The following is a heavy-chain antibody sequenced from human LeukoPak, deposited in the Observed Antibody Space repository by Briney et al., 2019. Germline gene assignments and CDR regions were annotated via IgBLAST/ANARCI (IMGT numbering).Heavy chain of an antibody. J-gene: IGHJ6*02. CDR1: GFTFSSYA. V-gene: IGHV3-30-3*01. D-gene: IGHD3-10*01. CDR2: ISYDGSNK. Sequence: GRSLRLPCAASGFTFSSYAMHWVRQAPGKGLEWVAVISYDGSNKYYADSVKGRFTISRDNSKNTLYLQMNSLRAEDTAVYYCARDGVVRGVIYRYGMDVWGQGTTVTVSS. CDR3: ARDGVVRGVIYRYGMDV.